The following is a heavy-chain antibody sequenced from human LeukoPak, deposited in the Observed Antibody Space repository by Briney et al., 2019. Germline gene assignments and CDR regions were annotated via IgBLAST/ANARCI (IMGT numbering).Heavy chain of an antibody. V-gene: IGHV1-69*05. CDR3: ARLDFWSGYYFDY. Sequence: GASVKVSCKASGGTFSSYAISWVRQAPGQGLEWMGRIIPIFGTANYAQKFQGRVTITTDESTSTAYMELSSLRSEDTAVYYCARLDFWSGYYFDYWGQGTLVTVSS. CDR2: IIPIFGTA. CDR1: GGTFSSYA. D-gene: IGHD3-3*01. J-gene: IGHJ4*02.